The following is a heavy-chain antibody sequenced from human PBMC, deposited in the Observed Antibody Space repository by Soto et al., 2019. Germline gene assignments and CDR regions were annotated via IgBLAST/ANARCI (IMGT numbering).Heavy chain of an antibody. J-gene: IGHJ4*02. Sequence: AASVKVSCKASGGTFSSYAISWVRQAPGQGLEWMGGIIPIFGTANYAQKFQGRVTITADKSTSTAYMELSSLRSEDTAVYYCARGSRSSGPQTPFDYWGQGTLVTVSS. D-gene: IGHD6-19*01. CDR2: IIPIFGTA. CDR3: ARGSRSSGPQTPFDY. V-gene: IGHV1-69*06. CDR1: GGTFSSYA.